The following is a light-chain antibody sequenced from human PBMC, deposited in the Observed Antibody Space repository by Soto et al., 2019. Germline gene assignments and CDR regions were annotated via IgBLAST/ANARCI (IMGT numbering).Light chain of an antibody. V-gene: IGLV2-14*01. CDR2: EVS. Sequence: QSALTQPASVSGSLGQSITISCTGTSSDVGGYNSVSWYQQHPGKAPKLMIYEVSYRPSGVSNRFSGSKSGNTASLTISGLQAEDEADYYCSLYTSGSILVVFGGGTKLTVL. CDR3: SLYTSGSILVV. CDR1: SSDVGGYNS. J-gene: IGLJ2*01.